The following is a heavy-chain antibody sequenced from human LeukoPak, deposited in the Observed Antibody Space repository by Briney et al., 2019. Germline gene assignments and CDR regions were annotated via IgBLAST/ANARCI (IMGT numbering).Heavy chain of an antibody. D-gene: IGHD2-2*01. V-gene: IGHV4-39*07. CDR3: ARGQPKSVVPAATYFDY. CDR1: GGSIRSNIHY. Sequence: PSETLSLTCTVSGGSIRSNIHYWAWIRQPPGEGLEWIGSVHYSGSSYYNPSLTSRATISVDTSKNQFSLKLSSVTAADTAVYYCARGQPKSVVPAATYFDYWGQGTLVTVSS. CDR2: VHYSGSS. J-gene: IGHJ4*02.